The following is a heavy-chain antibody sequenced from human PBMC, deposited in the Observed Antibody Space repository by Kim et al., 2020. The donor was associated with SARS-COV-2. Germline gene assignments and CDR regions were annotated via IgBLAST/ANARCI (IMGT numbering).Heavy chain of an antibody. D-gene: IGHD4-17*01. CDR3: TRDNPTVADFDS. J-gene: IGHJ4*02. V-gene: IGHV3-48*03. Sequence: YADSVEGRFSIFRDNAKNSLLLQMNSLRAEDPAVYYCTRDNPTVADFDSWGQGTLVTISS.